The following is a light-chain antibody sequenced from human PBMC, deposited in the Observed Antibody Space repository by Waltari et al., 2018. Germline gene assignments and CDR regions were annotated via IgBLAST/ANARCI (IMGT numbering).Light chain of an antibody. CDR1: SSDIGTYNY. CDR2: AVS. CDR3: SSYAGSNSLV. Sequence: QSALTQPPSASGSPGQSVTISCTGTSSDIGTYNYVSCHQQYPGKAPKVLIYAVSQRPDGVPERFSGSKSGSPASLTVSGLQAEDEADYYCSSYAGSNSLVFGGGTKLTVL. J-gene: IGLJ2*01. V-gene: IGLV2-8*01.